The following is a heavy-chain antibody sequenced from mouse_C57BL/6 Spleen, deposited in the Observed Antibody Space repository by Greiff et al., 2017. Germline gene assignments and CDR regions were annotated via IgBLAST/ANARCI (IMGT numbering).Heavy chain of an antibody. V-gene: IGHV1-80*01. Sequence: SGAELVKPGASVKISCKASGYAFSSYWMNWVKQRPGKGLEWIGQIYPGDGVTNYNGKFKGKATLTADKSSSTAYMQLSSLTSEDSAVYFCARYDYYGSSWYFDVWGTGTTVTVSS. CDR2: IYPGDGVT. J-gene: IGHJ1*03. CDR1: GYAFSSYW. D-gene: IGHD1-1*01. CDR3: ARYDYYGSSWYFDV.